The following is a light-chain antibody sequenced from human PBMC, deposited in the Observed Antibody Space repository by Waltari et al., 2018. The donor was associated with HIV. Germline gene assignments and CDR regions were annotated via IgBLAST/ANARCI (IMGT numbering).Light chain of an antibody. V-gene: IGLV1-47*01. CDR2: RNN. CDR3: AAWANSLTAVV. J-gene: IGLJ2*01. CDR1: STNIGSYY. Sequence: QSVLTQPPSASGTPGQRVHIHCSGSSTNIGSYYVYWYQQLPGTAPKLVIYRNNQRPSGIPDRFSGSKSGTSASLAINGLRSGDEADYYCAAWANSLTAVVFGGGTKLSVL.